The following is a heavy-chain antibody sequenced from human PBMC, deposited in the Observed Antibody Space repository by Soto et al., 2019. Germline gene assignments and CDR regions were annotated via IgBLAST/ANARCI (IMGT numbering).Heavy chain of an antibody. V-gene: IGHV6-1*01. Sequence: SQTLSLTCAISGDSVSSNSAAWNWIRQSPSRGLEWLGRTYYRSKWYNDYAASVKSRITINPDTSKNQFSLQLNSVTPEDTAVYYCAKEEYCGGDCYSNAFDIWGQGTMVTVSS. CDR3: AKEEYCGGDCYSNAFDI. CDR2: TYYRSKWYN. D-gene: IGHD2-21*01. J-gene: IGHJ3*02. CDR1: GDSVSSNSAA.